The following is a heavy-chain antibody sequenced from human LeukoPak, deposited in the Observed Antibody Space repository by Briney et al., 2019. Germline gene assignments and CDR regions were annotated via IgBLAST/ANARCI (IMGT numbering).Heavy chain of an antibody. D-gene: IGHD4-11*01. J-gene: IGHJ4*02. Sequence: GGSLRLSCAASGFTFSNYAMTWVRQAPGKGLEWVSAIGGAGGSTYYADSVKGRFTISRDNSKNTLYLQMNSLRAEDTAVYYCAKVPYTSVSYYFDYWGQGTLVTVSS. CDR1: GFTFSNYA. CDR2: IGGAGGST. CDR3: AKVPYTSVSYYFDY. V-gene: IGHV3-23*01.